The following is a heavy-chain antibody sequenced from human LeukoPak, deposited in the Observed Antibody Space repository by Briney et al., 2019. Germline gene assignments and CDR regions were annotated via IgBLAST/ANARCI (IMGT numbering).Heavy chain of an antibody. CDR2: INPNSGGT. V-gene: IGHV1-2*02. CDR1: GYTFTGYY. J-gene: IGHJ3*02. D-gene: IGHD6-19*01. CDR3: AGAGTWADAFDI. Sequence: ASVKVSCKASGYTFTGYYMHWVRRAPGQGLEWMGWINPNSGGTNYAQKFQGRVTMTRDTSISTAYMELSRLRSDDTAVYYCAGAGTWADAFDIWGQGTMVTVSS.